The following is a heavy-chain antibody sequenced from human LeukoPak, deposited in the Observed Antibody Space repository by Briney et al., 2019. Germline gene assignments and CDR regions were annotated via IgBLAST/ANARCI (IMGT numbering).Heavy chain of an antibody. Sequence: SETLSLICTVSGDSTSSRTYYWAWIRQAPGKGLEWIWNIYDSGTPRYNPSLKSRVPMSGGTSKNQFSLKLNSGTAADTAIYYCATHRRSGSGGSENAFEIWGQGTMVTVSS. D-gene: IGHD5-12*01. CDR1: GDSTSSRTYY. V-gene: IGHV4-39*01. J-gene: IGHJ3*02. CDR3: ATHRRSGSGGSENAFEI. CDR2: IYDSGTP.